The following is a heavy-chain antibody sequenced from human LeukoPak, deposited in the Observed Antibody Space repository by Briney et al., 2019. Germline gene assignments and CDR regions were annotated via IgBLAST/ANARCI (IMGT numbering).Heavy chain of an antibody. CDR2: IIPIFGTA. D-gene: IGHD1-26*01. Sequence: SVKVSCKASGGTFSSYAISWVRQAPGQGLEWMGGIIPIFGTANYAQKFQGRVTITADKSTSTAYMELSSLRSEDTAVYYCTRHWDSGSFEFPDAFDIWGQGTMVTVSS. CDR3: TRHWDSGSFEFPDAFDI. J-gene: IGHJ3*02. CDR1: GGTFSSYA. V-gene: IGHV1-69*06.